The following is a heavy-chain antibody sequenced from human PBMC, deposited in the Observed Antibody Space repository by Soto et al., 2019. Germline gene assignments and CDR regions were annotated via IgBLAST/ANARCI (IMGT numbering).Heavy chain of an antibody. CDR3: ARPPQVTRSYYFNGLDV. Sequence: QVQLVQSGDEVKKPGAAVMDSCKASGYTFTNYGISWMRQAPGQGLEWMGWISTSNSNTAYAQKFQDRVTMTTDTSASTAYMELTSLRPDDTAVYYCARPPQVTRSYYFNGLDVWGQGTTVSVSS. CDR1: GYTFTNYG. D-gene: IGHD5-18*01. J-gene: IGHJ6*02. V-gene: IGHV1-18*01. CDR2: ISTSNSNT.